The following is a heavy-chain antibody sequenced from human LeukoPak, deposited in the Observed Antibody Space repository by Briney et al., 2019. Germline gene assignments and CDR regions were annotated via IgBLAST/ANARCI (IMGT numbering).Heavy chain of an antibody. CDR1: GGSISSYY. CDR2: IYYSGST. V-gene: IGHV4-59*08. D-gene: IGHD3-3*01. J-gene: IGHJ4*02. CDR3: ARRPSRSGSMDV. Sequence: SETLSLTCTVSGGSISSYYWSWIRQPPGKGLEWIGYIYYSGSTNYNPSLKSRVTISVDTSKNQFSLKLSSVTAADTAVYYCARRPSRSGSMDVWGQGTLVTVSS.